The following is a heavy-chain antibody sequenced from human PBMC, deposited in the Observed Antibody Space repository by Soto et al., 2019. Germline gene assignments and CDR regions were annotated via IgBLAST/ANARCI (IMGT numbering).Heavy chain of an antibody. CDR2: IDPSDSYT. CDR1: GYSFTSYW. Sequence: XESLKISCQGSGYSFTSYWISWVRQMPGKGLEWMGRIDPSDSYTNYSPSFQGHVTISADKSISTAYLQWSSLKASDTAMYYCARERGGAPYSSSWYPNYYYYGMEVWGQGTTVTVSS. D-gene: IGHD6-13*01. J-gene: IGHJ6*02. V-gene: IGHV5-10-1*01. CDR3: ARERGGAPYSSSWYPNYYYYGMEV.